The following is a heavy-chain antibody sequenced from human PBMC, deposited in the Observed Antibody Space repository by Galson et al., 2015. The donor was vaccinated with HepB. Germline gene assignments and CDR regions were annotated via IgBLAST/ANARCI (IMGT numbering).Heavy chain of an antibody. D-gene: IGHD6-13*01. CDR3: ARCAGGGYSTSWYQSGFDY. Sequence: SLRLSCAAAGFTFSGYWMTWVRQAPGKGLEWVANIKEDESEKYYVDSVKGRFTISRDNAKNSLYLQLNSLRAEDTAVYFCARCAGGGYSTSWYQSGFDYWGQGTLVIVSS. CDR2: IKEDESEK. J-gene: IGHJ4*02. V-gene: IGHV3-7*05. CDR1: GFTFSGYW.